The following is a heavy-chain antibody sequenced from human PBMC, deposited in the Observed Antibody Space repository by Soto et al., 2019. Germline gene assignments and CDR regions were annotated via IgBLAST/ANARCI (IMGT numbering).Heavy chain of an antibody. V-gene: IGHV3-23*01. CDR2: ISGSGGST. Sequence: EVQLLESGGGLVQPGGSLRLSCAASGFTFSSYAMSWVRQAPGKGLEWVSAISGSGGSTYYADSVKGRFTISRDNSKNTLYLQMNSLRDEDTDVYYCANDPRGIVGFGMDVWGQGTTVTVSS. CDR1: GFTFSSYA. CDR3: ANDPRGIVGFGMDV. J-gene: IGHJ6*02. D-gene: IGHD1-26*01.